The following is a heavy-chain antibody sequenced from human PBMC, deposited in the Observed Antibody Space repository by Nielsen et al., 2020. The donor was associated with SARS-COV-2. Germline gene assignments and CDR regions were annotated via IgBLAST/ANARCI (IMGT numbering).Heavy chain of an antibody. J-gene: IGHJ4*02. CDR3: ARGHKGAAAGYYFDY. D-gene: IGHD6-13*01. V-gene: IGHV4-34*01. CDR1: GGSFRGYY. Sequence: SDTLSLTCAVYGGSFRGYYWSWIRQPPGKGLEWIGEINHSGSTNYNPSLKSRVTISVDTSKNQFSLKLSSVTAADTAVYYCARGHKGAAAGYYFDYWGQGTLVTVSS. CDR2: INHSGST.